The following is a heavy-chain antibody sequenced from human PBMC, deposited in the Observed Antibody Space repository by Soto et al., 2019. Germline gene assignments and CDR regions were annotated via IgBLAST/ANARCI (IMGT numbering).Heavy chain of an antibody. CDR3: AKGAKGYYGSGRENWFDP. Sequence: EVQLLESGGGLVQPGGSLRLSCAASGFTFSNYAMSWVRQAPGKGLEWVSAISGSGGSTYYADSVKGRFTISRDNSNNTLYLRMNSLRAEDTAVYYCAKGAKGYYGSGRENWFDPWGQGTLVTVSS. D-gene: IGHD3-10*01. CDR1: GFTFSNYA. V-gene: IGHV3-23*01. CDR2: ISGSGGST. J-gene: IGHJ5*02.